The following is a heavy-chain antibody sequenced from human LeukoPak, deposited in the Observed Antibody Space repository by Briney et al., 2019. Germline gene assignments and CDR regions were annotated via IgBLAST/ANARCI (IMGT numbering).Heavy chain of an antibody. V-gene: IGHV3-21*01. Sequence: GGSLRLSCAASGFTFSSYSMNWVRQAPGKGLEWVSSISSSSSYIYYADSVKGRFTISRDNAKNSLYLQMNSLRAEDTAVYYCARDQVAVVPAAMDVWGQGTTVTVSS. J-gene: IGHJ6*02. CDR3: ARDQVAVVPAAMDV. CDR1: GFTFSSYS. D-gene: IGHD2-2*01. CDR2: ISSSSSYI.